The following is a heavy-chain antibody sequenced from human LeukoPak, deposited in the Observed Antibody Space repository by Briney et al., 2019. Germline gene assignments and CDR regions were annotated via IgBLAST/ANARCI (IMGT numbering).Heavy chain of an antibody. V-gene: IGHV4-39*07. CDR1: GGSISSSSYY. J-gene: IGHJ4*02. CDR3: ARAVVVPAATGYSSSWIHDY. D-gene: IGHD2-2*01. Sequence: SETLSLTCTVSGGSISSSSYYWGWIRQPPGKGLEWIGSIYYSGSTYYNPSLKSRVTISVDTSKNQFSLKLSSVTAADTAVYYCARAVVVPAATGYSSSWIHDYWGREPWSPSPQ. CDR2: IYYSGST.